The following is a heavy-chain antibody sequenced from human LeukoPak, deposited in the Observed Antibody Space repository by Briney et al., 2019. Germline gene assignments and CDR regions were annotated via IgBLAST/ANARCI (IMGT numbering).Heavy chain of an antibody. CDR1: GFTFSDYY. CDR3: ARDPFHQLTAMVEIGT. J-gene: IGHJ1*01. CDR2: ISSSGSTI. Sequence: GGSLRLSCAASGFTFSDYYMSWIRQAPGKGLEWVSYISSSGSTIYYADSVKGRFTISRDNAKNSLYLQMNSLRAEDTAVYYCARDPFHQLTAMVEIGTWGQGTLVTVSS. V-gene: IGHV3-11*04. D-gene: IGHD5-18*01.